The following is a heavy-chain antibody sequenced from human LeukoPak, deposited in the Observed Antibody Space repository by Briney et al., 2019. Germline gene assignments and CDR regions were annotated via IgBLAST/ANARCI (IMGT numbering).Heavy chain of an antibody. V-gene: IGHV1-69*05. CDR3: ARSQYCGGDCYGASDY. CDR1: GGTFSSYA. J-gene: IGHJ4*02. D-gene: IGHD2-21*02. CDR2: IIPIFGTA. Sequence: SVKVSCKASGGTFSSYAISWVRQAPGQGLEWMGGIIPIFGTANYAQKFQGRVTITTDESTSTAYMELSSLRSEDTAVYYCARSQYCGGDCYGASDYWGQGTLVTVSS.